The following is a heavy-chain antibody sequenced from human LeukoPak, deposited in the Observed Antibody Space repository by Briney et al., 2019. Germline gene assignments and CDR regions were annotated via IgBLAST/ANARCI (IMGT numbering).Heavy chain of an antibody. CDR3: TRDRSRAEDD. V-gene: IGHV3-21*01. J-gene: IGHJ4*02. D-gene: IGHD1-14*01. CDR1: GFTFSSYS. CDR2: ISSSISYI. Sequence: GGSLRLSCAASGFTFSSYSMNWVRQAPGKVLGWVSSISSSISYIYYADSVKGRFTIYRDNDKNSLYLKMNRLRAEDTAVYYCTRDRSRAEDDWGQGTLVTVSS.